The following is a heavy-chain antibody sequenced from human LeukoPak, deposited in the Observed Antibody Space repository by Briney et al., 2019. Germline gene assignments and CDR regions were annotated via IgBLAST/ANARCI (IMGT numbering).Heavy chain of an antibody. CDR1: GFTVSSSH. V-gene: IGHV3-53*01. Sequence: PGGSLRLSCAASGFTVSSSHMSWVRQAPGKGLEWVSVIYSGGTTYYADSVKGRFTISRDNSKNTLYLQMNSLRAEDTAVYYCARVSAGGSYGAAYWGQGTLVTVSS. J-gene: IGHJ4*02. CDR2: IYSGGTT. CDR3: ARVSAGGSYGAAY. D-gene: IGHD1-26*01.